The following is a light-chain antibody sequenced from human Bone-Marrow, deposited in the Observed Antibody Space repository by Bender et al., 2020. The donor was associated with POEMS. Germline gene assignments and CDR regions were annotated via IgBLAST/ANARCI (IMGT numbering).Light chain of an antibody. J-gene: IGLJ3*02. CDR3: SSYTPTITM. CDR1: RSDIGTYDW. V-gene: IGLV2-14*03. Sequence: QSALTQPPSVSGSPGQSITISCTGSRSDIGTYDWVSWYQQHPGRAPKLLIYDVGNRPSGVSARFSGAKSGYTASLTISGLQADDEGLYYCSSYTPTITMFGGGTTLTVL. CDR2: DVG.